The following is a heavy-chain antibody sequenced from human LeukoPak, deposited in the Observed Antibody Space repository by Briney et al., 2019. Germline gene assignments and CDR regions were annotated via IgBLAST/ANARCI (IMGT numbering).Heavy chain of an antibody. CDR1: GGTFSSYA. CDR2: IIPIFGTA. V-gene: IGHV1-69*13. CDR3: ARVPEANGCCAYYYGMDV. Sequence: ASVKVSCEASGGTFSSYAISWVRQAPGQGLEWMGGIIPIFGTANYAQKFQGRVTITADESTSTAYMELSSLRSEDTAVYYCARVPEANGCCAYYYGMDVWGQGTTVTVSS. J-gene: IGHJ6*02. D-gene: IGHD2-15*01.